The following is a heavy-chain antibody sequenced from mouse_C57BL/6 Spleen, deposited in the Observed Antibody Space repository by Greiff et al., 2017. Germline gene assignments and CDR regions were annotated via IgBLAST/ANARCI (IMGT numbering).Heavy chain of an antibody. V-gene: IGHV1-18*01. CDR2: INPNNGGT. J-gene: IGHJ4*01. Sequence: VQLQQSGPELVKPGASVKIPCKASGYTFTDYNMDWVKQSHGKSLEWIGDINPNNGGTIYNQKFKGKATLTVDKSSSTAYMELRSLTSEDTAVYYCARSDYDKDAMDYWGQGTSVTVSS. D-gene: IGHD2-4*01. CDR1: GYTFTDYN. CDR3: ARSDYDKDAMDY.